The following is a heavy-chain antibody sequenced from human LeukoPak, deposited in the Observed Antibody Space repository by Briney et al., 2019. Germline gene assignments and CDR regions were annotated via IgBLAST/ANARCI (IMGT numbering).Heavy chain of an antibody. CDR1: GYTLTELS. J-gene: IGHJ4*02. D-gene: IGHD3-9*01. V-gene: IGHV1-24*01. Sequence: GASVKVSCKVSGYTLTELSMHWVRQAPGKGLEWMGGFDPEDGETIYAQKFQGRVTMTEDTSTDTAYMELSSLRSEDTAVYYFATWALGDWFRAGFDYWGQGTLVTVSS. CDR2: FDPEDGET. CDR3: ATWALGDWFRAGFDY.